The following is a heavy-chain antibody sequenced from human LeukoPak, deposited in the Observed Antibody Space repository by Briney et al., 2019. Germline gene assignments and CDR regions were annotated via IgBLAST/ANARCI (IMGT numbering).Heavy chain of an antibody. J-gene: IGHJ4*02. D-gene: IGHD4-23*01. Sequence: ASVKVSCKASGYTFTGYYMHWVRQGPGQGLEWMGWINPNSGGTNYAQKFQGRVTMTRDTSISTAYMELSRLRSDDTAVYYCARAHYGGSPFDYWGQGTLVTVSS. V-gene: IGHV1-2*02. CDR2: INPNSGGT. CDR1: GYTFTGYY. CDR3: ARAHYGGSPFDY.